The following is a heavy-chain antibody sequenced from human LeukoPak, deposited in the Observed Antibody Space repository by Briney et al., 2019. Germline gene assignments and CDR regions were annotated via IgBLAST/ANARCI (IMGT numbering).Heavy chain of an antibody. CDR2: ISGSGGST. V-gene: IGHV3-23*01. D-gene: IGHD3-22*01. J-gene: IGHJ4*02. CDR1: GFTFSSYA. Sequence: GGSLRLSCAASGFTFSSYAMSWVRQAPGKGLEWVSAISGSGGSTYYADSVKGRFTISRDNSKNTLYLQMNSLRAEDTAVYYRAKGVWYYDSSGYYDYWGQGTLVTVSS. CDR3: AKGVWYYDSSGYYDY.